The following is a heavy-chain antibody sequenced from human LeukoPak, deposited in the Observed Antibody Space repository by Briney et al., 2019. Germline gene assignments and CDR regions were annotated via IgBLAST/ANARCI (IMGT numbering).Heavy chain of an antibody. CDR1: GDFITGSTYY. CDR3: ARQYYDSTGYYYFDY. D-gene: IGHD3-22*01. V-gene: IGHV4-39*01. CDR2: MYYSGST. Sequence: SETLSLTCTVSGDFITGSTYYWGWIRQPPGKGLEWLGSMYYSGSTYSNPSLRSRVTMSADTSKNQFSLNLKSVTAADTAVYYCARQYYDSTGYYYFDYWGQGTLVTVSS. J-gene: IGHJ4*02.